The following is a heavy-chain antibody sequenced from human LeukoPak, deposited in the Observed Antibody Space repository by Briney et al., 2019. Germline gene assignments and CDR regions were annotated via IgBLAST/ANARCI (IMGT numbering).Heavy chain of an antibody. J-gene: IGHJ1*01. CDR3: AKDSRYSSEV. Sequence: PGGSLRLSCAASGLTFRSYGMHWVRQAPGKGLEWVAFIWYDGSNKYYADSVKGRFTISRDNSRNTLFLQMNSLRVEDTAVYYCAKDSRYSSEVWGQGTLVTVSS. V-gene: IGHV3-30*02. D-gene: IGHD6-19*01. CDR1: GLTFRSYG. CDR2: IWYDGSNK.